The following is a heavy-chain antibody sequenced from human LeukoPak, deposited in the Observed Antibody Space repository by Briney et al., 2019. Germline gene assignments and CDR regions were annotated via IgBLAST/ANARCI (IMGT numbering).Heavy chain of an antibody. J-gene: IGHJ4*02. D-gene: IGHD1-26*01. CDR3: ARDLEWELRVFDY. Sequence: PGGSLRLSCAASGFTFSSYWMSWVRQAPGKGLEWVANIKQDGSEKYYVDSVKGRFTISRDNAKNSLYLQMNSLRAEDTAVYYCARDLEWELRVFDYWGQGILVTVSS. CDR2: IKQDGSEK. V-gene: IGHV3-7*03. CDR1: GFTFSSYW.